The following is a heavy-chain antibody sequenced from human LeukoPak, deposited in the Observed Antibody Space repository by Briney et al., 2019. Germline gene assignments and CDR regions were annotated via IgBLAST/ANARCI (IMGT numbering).Heavy chain of an antibody. D-gene: IGHD3-22*01. V-gene: IGHV1-2*04. Sequence: ASVKVSCKASGYTFTGYYMHWVRQAPGQGLEWMGWINPNSGGTNYAQKFQGWVTMTRDTSISTAYMELSRLRSDDTAVYYCARDQRRDSSGYPDDAFDIWGQGTMVTVSS. CDR3: ARDQRRDSSGYPDDAFDI. CDR1: GYTFTGYY. CDR2: INPNSGGT. J-gene: IGHJ3*02.